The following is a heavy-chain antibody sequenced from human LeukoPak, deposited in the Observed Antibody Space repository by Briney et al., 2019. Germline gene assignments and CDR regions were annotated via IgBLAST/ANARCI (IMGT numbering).Heavy chain of an antibody. J-gene: IGHJ3*02. CDR1: GGSVTSSRYY. CDR2: IYYSGST. V-gene: IGHV4-61*01. CDR3: ARGKRAWPPGGGSSINAFDI. D-gene: IGHD2-15*01. Sequence: SETLSLTCTVSGGSVTSSRYYWSWIRQPPGKGLEWIGYIYYSGSTNYNPSLKSRVTISVDTSKNQFSLKLSSVTAADTAVYYCARGKRAWPPGGGSSINAFDIWGQGTMVTVSS.